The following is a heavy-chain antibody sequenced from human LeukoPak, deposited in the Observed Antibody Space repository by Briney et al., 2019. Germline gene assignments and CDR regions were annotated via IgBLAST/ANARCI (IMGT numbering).Heavy chain of an antibody. CDR3: ARDYNDTSGYE. D-gene: IGHD5-12*01. V-gene: IGHV1-69*05. Sequence: ASVKVSCKASGRTFTNSAFSWVRQAPGEGFEWMGLIIPMFGTPKYAQKFQGRVTISTDESTNTVFMELTSLRSEDTAVYYCARDYNDTSGYEWGQGTLVAVSS. CDR1: GRTFTNSA. CDR2: IIPMFGTP. J-gene: IGHJ4*02.